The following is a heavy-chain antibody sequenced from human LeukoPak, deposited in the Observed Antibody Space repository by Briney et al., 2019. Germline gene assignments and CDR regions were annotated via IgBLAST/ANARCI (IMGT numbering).Heavy chain of an antibody. CDR2: ICYDGSNK. V-gene: IGHV3-33*01. CDR1: GFTFSSSG. J-gene: IGHJ5*02. Sequence: PGRTLRLSCAASGFTFSSSGMHSVPRAPRKGLERGPVICYDGSNKYYADSVNGRFTIPRDNSKHTLYLQMNSLRAEDTAVYYCARDYLSYGSGSSTRFDPWGQGTLVTVSS. CDR3: ARDYLSYGSGSSTRFDP. D-gene: IGHD3-10*01.